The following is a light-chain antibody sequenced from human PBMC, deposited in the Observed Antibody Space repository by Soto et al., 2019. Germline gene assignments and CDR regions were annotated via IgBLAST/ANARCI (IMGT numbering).Light chain of an antibody. CDR2: GAS. CDR3: QQYGSSPGCS. V-gene: IGKV3-20*01. CDR1: QTVCSTC. Sequence: EIVLTQSPGTLSLSTGERATLSCRASQTVCSTCLAWYQHKPGQAPRLLISGASNRATGVPDRFSGSGSGTDFTLTISRLEPEDFAVYYCQQYGSSPGCSFGPGTKVEIK. J-gene: IGKJ3*01.